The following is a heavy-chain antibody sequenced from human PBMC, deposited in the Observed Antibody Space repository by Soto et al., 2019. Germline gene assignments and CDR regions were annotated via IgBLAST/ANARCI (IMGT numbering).Heavy chain of an antibody. CDR2: INPNSGGT. D-gene: IGHD3-3*01. Sequence: GLEWIGWINPNSGGTNYAQKFQGWVTLTRDTSISTAYMELSRLRSDDTAVYYCARAHQYSSITILADALDIWGPGPMVTVSS. CDR3: ARAHQYSSITILADALDI. J-gene: IGHJ3*02. V-gene: IGHV1-2*04.